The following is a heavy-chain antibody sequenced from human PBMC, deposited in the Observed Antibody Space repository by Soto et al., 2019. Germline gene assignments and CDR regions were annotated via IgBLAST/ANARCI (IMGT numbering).Heavy chain of an antibody. J-gene: IGHJ4*02. CDR3: ARAGWDYYDSSGYFPPDY. CDR2: IYYSRST. Sequence: IRQPPGKGLEWIGYIYYSRSTNYNLSLKSRVTISVDTSKNQFSLELSSVTAADTAVYYCARAGWDYYDSSGYFPPDYWGQGTVVTVSS. V-gene: IGHV4-59*01. D-gene: IGHD3-22*01.